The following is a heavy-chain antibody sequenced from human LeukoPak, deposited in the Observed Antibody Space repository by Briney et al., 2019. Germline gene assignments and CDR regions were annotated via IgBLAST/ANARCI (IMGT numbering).Heavy chain of an antibody. J-gene: IGHJ4*02. CDR3: AREGNYYDFWSGYYDY. Sequence: TLSLTCTVSGGSISSGSYYWSWIQQPAGKGLEWIGPIYTSGSTNYNPSLKSRVTISVDTSKNQFSLKLSSVTAADTAVYYCAREGNYYDFWSGYYDYWGQGTLVTVSS. CDR1: GGSISSGSYY. D-gene: IGHD3-3*01. CDR2: IYTSGST. V-gene: IGHV4-61*02.